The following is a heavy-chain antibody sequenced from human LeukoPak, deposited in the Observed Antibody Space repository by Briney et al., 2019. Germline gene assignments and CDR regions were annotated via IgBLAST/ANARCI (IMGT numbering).Heavy chain of an antibody. J-gene: IGHJ4*02. CDR3: AKDKAGEGLFDY. D-gene: IGHD3-3*01. CDR1: EFAFSLYA. CDR2: ISGRGGST. Sequence: GGSLRLSCAASEFAFSLYAMNWVRQAPGKGLEWVSGISGRGGSTYYADSVKARFTISRDNSKNTLYLQMNSLRAEDTAVYSCAKDKAGEGLFDYWGQGTLVTVSS. V-gene: IGHV3-23*01.